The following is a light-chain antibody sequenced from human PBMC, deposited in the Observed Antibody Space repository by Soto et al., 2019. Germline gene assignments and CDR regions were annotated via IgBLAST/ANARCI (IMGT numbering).Light chain of an antibody. Sequence: QSVLTQSPSASASLGASVKLTCTLSSGHSSYAIAWHQKQPGKGPRYLMDLNNDGSHSKGDGIPDRFSGSSSGAERYLIIFSLHSEDEADYYCQTWGTGFQVFGGGTKLTVL. J-gene: IGLJ2*01. CDR1: SGHSSYA. CDR2: LNNDGSH. CDR3: QTWGTGFQV. V-gene: IGLV4-69*01.